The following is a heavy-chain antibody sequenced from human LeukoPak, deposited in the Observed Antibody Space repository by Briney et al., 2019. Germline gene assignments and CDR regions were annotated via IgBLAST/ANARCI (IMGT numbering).Heavy chain of an antibody. CDR3: GSDPNGDYVGALGY. CDR1: GFTFSSYA. Sequence: GGSLRLSCTDSGFTFSSYALAWVRQAPGKGLEWVAAVTSRGVGTHYADSVKGRFTISRDNSKNTIYLQMNSLRAEDTAIYYCGSDPNGDYVGALGYWGRGTLVTVSS. J-gene: IGHJ4*01. D-gene: IGHD4-17*01. V-gene: IGHV3-23*01. CDR2: VTSRGVGT.